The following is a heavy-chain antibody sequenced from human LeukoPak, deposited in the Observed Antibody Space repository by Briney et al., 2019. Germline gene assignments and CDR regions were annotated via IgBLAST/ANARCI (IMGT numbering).Heavy chain of an antibody. CDR1: GFIFSNTW. CDR3: TTVQQWLAQALGY. CDR2: IKKKSDGGTT. Sequence: GGSLRLSCAASGFIFSNTWMTWVRQAPGKGLEWVGHIKKKSDGGTTDYAAPVKGRFTISRDDSKDTLYLQLSSLKTEDTAVYYCTTVQQWLAQALGYWGQGTLVTVSS. V-gene: IGHV3-15*01. D-gene: IGHD6-19*01. J-gene: IGHJ4*02.